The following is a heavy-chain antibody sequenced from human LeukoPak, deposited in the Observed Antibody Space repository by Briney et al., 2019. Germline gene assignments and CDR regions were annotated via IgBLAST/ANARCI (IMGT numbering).Heavy chain of an antibody. Sequence: GGSLRLSCAASGFTFSKYVMHWVRQAPGKGLEWVATISYDGSNKYYADSVKGRFTISRDNSKNTLYLQMSSLKGEDTAVYYCARDGPAVIFFGYFEYWGRGTLVTVSS. CDR1: GFTFSKYV. CDR2: ISYDGSNK. D-gene: IGHD2-21*01. CDR3: ARDGPAVIFFGYFEY. J-gene: IGHJ4*02. V-gene: IGHV3-30*03.